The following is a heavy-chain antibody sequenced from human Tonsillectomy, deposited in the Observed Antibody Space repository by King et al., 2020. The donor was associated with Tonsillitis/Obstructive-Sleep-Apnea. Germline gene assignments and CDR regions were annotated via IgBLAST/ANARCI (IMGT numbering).Heavy chain of an antibody. J-gene: IGHJ4*02. CDR2: VIPIFGTA. D-gene: IGHD6-13*01. Sequence: QLVQSGAEVKKPGSSVKVSCKASGGTFSSHAISWVRQAPGQGLEWMGGVIPIFGTANYAQNFQGRVTITADESTNTAYMELSSLRSEDTAVYYCARGYRSSDWYQSSIFDYWGQGTLVTVSS. V-gene: IGHV1-69*01. CDR3: ARGYRSSDWYQSSIFDY. CDR1: GGTFSSHA.